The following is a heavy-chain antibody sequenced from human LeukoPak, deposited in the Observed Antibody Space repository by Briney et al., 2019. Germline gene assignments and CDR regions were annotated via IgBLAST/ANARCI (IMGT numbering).Heavy chain of an antibody. J-gene: IGHJ4*02. CDR1: GFTFSSYA. V-gene: IGHV3-23*01. CDR3: ARASGYSYGLNY. Sequence: GGSLRLSCAASGFTFSSYAMSWVRQAPGKGLEWVSAISGSGGSTYYADSVKGRFTISRDNSKNSLYLQMNSLRAEDTAVYYCARASGYSYGLNYWGQGTLVTVSS. CDR2: ISGSGGST. D-gene: IGHD5-18*01.